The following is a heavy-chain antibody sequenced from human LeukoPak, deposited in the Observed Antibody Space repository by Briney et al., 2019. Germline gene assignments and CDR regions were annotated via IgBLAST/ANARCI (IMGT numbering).Heavy chain of an antibody. CDR3: AKKGYCSSTSWYSAPGFDY. V-gene: IGHV3-23*01. CDR2: ISGSGGST. J-gene: IGHJ4*02. D-gene: IGHD2-2*01. CDR1: GFTFSSYA. Sequence: GGSLRLSCAASGFTFSSYAMSWVRQAPGKGLEWVSGISGSGGSTYYADSVKGRFTISRDNSKNTLYLQMNSLRAEDTAVFYCAKKGYCSSTSWYSAPGFDYWGQGTLVTVSS.